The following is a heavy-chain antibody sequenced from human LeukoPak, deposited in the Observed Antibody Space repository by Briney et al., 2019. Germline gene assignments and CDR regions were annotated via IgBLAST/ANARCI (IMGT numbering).Heavy chain of an antibody. CDR3: ARGLGYSYGFNWFDP. D-gene: IGHD5-18*01. CDR1: GGSFSGYY. V-gene: IGHV4-34*01. CDR2: INHSGST. J-gene: IGHJ5*02. Sequence: SETLSLTCAVYGGSFSGYYWSWIRQPPGKGLEWIGEINHSGSTNYNPSLKSRVTTSVDTSKNQFSLKLSSVTAADTAVYYCARGLGYSYGFNWFDPWGQGTLVTVSS.